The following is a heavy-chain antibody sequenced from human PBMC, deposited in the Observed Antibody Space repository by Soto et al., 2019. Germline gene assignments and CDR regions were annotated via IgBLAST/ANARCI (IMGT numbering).Heavy chain of an antibody. CDR1: GYTFTGYY. CDR3: ARAPIVATNYDYYYYYMDV. CDR2: INPNSGGT. J-gene: IGHJ6*03. Sequence: ASVKVSCKASGYTFTGYYMHWVRQAPGQGLEWMGWINPNSGGTNYAQKFQGWVTMTRETAISTAYMELSRLRSDDTAVYYCARAPIVATNYDYYYYYMDVWGKGTTVTVSS. V-gene: IGHV1-2*04. D-gene: IGHD5-12*01.